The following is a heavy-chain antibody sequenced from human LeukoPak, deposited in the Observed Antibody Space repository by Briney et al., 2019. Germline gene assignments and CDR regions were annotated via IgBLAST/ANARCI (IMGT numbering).Heavy chain of an antibody. Sequence: SETLSLTCTVSGGSISSYYWSWIRQPAGKGLEWIGRIYTSGTTHYNPSLKSRVTISVDTSKNQFSLNLSSVTAADTAVYYCARQEIGLRSFDPWGQGTLVTVSS. V-gene: IGHV4-4*07. J-gene: IGHJ5*02. CDR2: IYTSGTT. D-gene: IGHD3/OR15-3a*01. CDR3: ARQEIGLRSFDP. CDR1: GGSISSYY.